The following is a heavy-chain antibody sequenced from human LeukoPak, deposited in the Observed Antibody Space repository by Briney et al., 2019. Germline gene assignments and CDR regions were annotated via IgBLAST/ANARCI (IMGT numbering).Heavy chain of an antibody. CDR1: GFVVSSNY. CDR2: IYSGGST. D-gene: IGHD6-19*01. J-gene: IGHJ4*02. CDR3: ARGVGGFAVVEGY. Sequence: PGGSLRLSCAASGFVVSSNYMSWVRQAPGKGLEWVSVIYSGGSTYYADSVKGRFTISRDNSKNTLYLQMNSLRAEDTAVYYCARGVGGFAVVEGYWGQGTLVTVSS. V-gene: IGHV3-66*01.